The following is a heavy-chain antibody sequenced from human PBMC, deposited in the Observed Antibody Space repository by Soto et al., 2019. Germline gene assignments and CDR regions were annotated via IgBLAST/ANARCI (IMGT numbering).Heavy chain of an antibody. D-gene: IGHD1-1*01. CDR2: INAGNGDT. V-gene: IGHV1-3*01. Sequence: ASVKVSCKASGYTFTGYAMHWVRQAPGQRLEWMGWINAGNGDTRYSQKFQGRVTITRDTSASTAYMEVSSLRSEDTAFYYCARGIWTSGLYYFVDWGQGTLVTVSS. J-gene: IGHJ4*02. CDR3: ARGIWTSGLYYFVD. CDR1: GYTFTGYA.